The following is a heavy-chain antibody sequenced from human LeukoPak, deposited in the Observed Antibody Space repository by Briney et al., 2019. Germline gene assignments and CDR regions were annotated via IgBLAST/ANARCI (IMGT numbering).Heavy chain of an antibody. D-gene: IGHD3-3*01. J-gene: IGHJ4*02. CDR1: GYTFTGYY. CDR3: ARDQQSYDFWSGYHQYYFDY. CDR2: MNPNSGNT. Sequence: ASVKVSCKASGYTFTGYYMHWVRQAPGQGLEWMGWMNPNSGNTGYAQKFQGRVTMTRNTSISTAYMELSSLRSEDTAVYYCARDQQSYDFWSGYHQYYFDYWGQGTLVTVSS. V-gene: IGHV1-8*02.